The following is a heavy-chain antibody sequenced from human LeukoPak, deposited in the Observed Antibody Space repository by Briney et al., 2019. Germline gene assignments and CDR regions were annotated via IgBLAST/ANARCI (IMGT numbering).Heavy chain of an antibody. CDR2: MNPNSGNT. J-gene: IGHJ4*02. D-gene: IGHD5-18*01. Sequence: GASVKVSCKASGYTFTSYDTNWVRQATGQGLEWMGWMNPNSGNTGYAQKFQGRVTITRNTSISTAYMELSSLRSEDTAVYYCAREKDTAMGRTFFDYWGQGTLVTVSS. V-gene: IGHV1-8*03. CDR1: GYTFTSYD. CDR3: AREKDTAMGRTFFDY.